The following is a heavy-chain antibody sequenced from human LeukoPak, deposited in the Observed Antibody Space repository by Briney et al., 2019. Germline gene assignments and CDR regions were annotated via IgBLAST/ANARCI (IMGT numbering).Heavy chain of an antibody. CDR3: ARNSRVYATSYYYYYYMDV. J-gene: IGHJ6*03. V-gene: IGHV4-34*01. CDR2: INHRGST. Sequence: PSETLSLTCAAYGGSYSGYYWSWIRQPPGKGLEWIGEINHRGSTNYNPSLKSRVTISVDTSKNQFSLKLSSVSAADTAVYYCARNSRVYATSYYYYYYMDVWGKGTTVTVSS. CDR1: GGSYSGYY. D-gene: IGHD2-8*01.